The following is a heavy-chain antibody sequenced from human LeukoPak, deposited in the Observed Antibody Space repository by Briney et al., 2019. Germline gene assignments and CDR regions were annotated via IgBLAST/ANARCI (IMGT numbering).Heavy chain of an antibody. D-gene: IGHD6-25*01. J-gene: IGHJ4*02. CDR1: GFTFSTYS. CDR3: ARDRAAHFDY. CDR2: ISSGSSTI. Sequence: PGGSLRLSCAASGFTFSTYSMNWVRQAPGKGLEWVSYISSGSSTIYFADSVKGRFTISRDNAKNSLYLQMNSLRAEDTAVYYCARDRAAHFDYWGQGTLVTVSS. V-gene: IGHV3-48*01.